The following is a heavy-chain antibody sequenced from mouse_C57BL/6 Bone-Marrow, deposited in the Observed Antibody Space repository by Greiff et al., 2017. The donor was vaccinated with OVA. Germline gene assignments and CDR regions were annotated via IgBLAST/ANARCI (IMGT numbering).Heavy chain of an antibody. CDR3: ARRLEYYGSSYMYYFDY. CDR1: GYTFTSYW. D-gene: IGHD1-1*01. V-gene: IGHV1-61*01. Sequence: QVQLQQPGAELVRPGSSVKLSCKASGYTFTSYWMDWVKQRPGQGLEWIGNIYPSDSETHYNQKFKDKATLTVDKSSSTAYMQLSSLTSEDSAVYYCARRLEYYGSSYMYYFDYWGQGTTLTVSS. J-gene: IGHJ2*01. CDR2: IYPSDSET.